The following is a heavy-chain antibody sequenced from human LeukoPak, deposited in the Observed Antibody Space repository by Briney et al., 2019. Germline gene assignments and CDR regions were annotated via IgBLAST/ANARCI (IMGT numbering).Heavy chain of an antibody. Sequence: SETLSLTCAVYGGSFSGYYWSWIRQPPGKGLEWIGEINHSGSTNYNPSLKSRVTISVGTSKNQFSLKLSSVTAADTAVYYCARGLLRRRDAFDIWGQGTMVTVSS. CDR3: ARGLLRRRDAFDI. CDR2: INHSGST. J-gene: IGHJ3*02. D-gene: IGHD2-15*01. CDR1: GGSFSGYY. V-gene: IGHV4-34*01.